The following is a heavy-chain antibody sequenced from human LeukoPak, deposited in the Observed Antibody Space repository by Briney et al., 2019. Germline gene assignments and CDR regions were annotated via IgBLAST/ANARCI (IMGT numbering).Heavy chain of an antibody. D-gene: IGHD3-10*01. V-gene: IGHV3-23*01. CDR1: GFTFSSYA. CDR2: ISGSGGST. CDR3: AKRPFYGSGSYHSDPFDY. Sequence: GGSLRLSCAASGFTFSSYAMSWVRQAPGKGLEWVSAISGSGGSTYYADSVKGRFTIPRDNFKNTLYLQMNSLRAEDTAVYYCAKRPFYGSGSYHSDPFDYWGQGTLVTVSS. J-gene: IGHJ4*02.